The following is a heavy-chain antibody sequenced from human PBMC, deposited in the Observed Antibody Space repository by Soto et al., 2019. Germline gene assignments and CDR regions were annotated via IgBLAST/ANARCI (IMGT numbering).Heavy chain of an antibody. J-gene: IGHJ4*02. CDR1: GYTLTELS. Sequence: ASVKVSWKVSGYTLTELSMHCVRQAPGKGLEWMGGFDPEDGETIYAQKFQGRVTMTEDTSTDTAYMELSSLRSEDTAVYYCARPSVPGGSYSCHYWGQGTLVTVSS. CDR2: FDPEDGET. V-gene: IGHV1-24*01. CDR3: ARPSVPGGSYSCHY. D-gene: IGHD1-26*01.